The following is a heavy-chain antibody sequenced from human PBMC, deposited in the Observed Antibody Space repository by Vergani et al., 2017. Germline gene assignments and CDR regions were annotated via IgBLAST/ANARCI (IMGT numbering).Heavy chain of an antibody. J-gene: IGHJ6*02. D-gene: IGHD1-26*01. CDR1: GFTFSSYS. V-gene: IGHV3-48*04. CDR3: AILGYSGSYYYYYGMDV. CDR2: ISSSSSTI. Sequence: EVQLVESGGGLVQPGGSLRLSCAASGFTFSSYSMNWVRQAPGKGLEWVSYISSSSSTIYYADSVQGRFTLSRDNAKNSLYLQMNSLRAEDTAVYYCAILGYSGSYYYYYGMDVWGQGTTVTVSS.